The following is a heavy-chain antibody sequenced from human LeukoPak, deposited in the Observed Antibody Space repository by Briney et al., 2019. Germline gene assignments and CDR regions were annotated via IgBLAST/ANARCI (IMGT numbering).Heavy chain of an antibody. CDR3: AQPNYYRKTYDY. Sequence: SETLSLTRAVYGGSFSGYYWGWIRQPPGKGLEWIGEINHSGSTNYNPSLKSRVTISVDTSKNQFSLKLSSATAADTAVYYCAQPNYYRKTYDYWGQGTLVTVSS. J-gene: IGHJ4*02. V-gene: IGHV4-34*01. D-gene: IGHD3-10*01. CDR1: GGSFSGYY. CDR2: INHSGST.